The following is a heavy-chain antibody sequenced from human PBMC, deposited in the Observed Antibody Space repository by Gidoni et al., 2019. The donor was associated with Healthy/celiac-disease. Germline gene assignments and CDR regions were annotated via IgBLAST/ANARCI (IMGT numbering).Heavy chain of an antibody. CDR1: GYTFTSYG. J-gene: IGHJ3*02. D-gene: IGHD3-9*01. CDR3: ALRGWDILTGSGAFDI. CDR2: ISAYIGNT. Sequence: QVQLVQSGAEVKKPGASVKVSCKASGYTFTSYGISWVRQAPGQGLEWMGWISAYIGNTNSAQKLQGRVTMTTDTSTSTAYMELRSLRSDDTAVYYCALRGWDILTGSGAFDIWGQGTMVTVSS. V-gene: IGHV1-18*04.